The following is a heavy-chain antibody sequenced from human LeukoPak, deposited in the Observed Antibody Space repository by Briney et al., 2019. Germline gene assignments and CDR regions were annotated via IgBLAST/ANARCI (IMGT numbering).Heavy chain of an antibody. Sequence: GGSLRLSCAVSGFTFSTYYMSWVRQGPGKGLEWVAKIKQDGSEKYYVDSVKGRFTISRDNAKSSLFLQMNSLRAEDTAVYYCARDRLVKGIDYWGQGTLVTVSS. CDR1: GFTFSTYY. CDR3: ARDRLVKGIDY. J-gene: IGHJ4*02. D-gene: IGHD2-2*01. CDR2: IKQDGSEK. V-gene: IGHV3-7*01.